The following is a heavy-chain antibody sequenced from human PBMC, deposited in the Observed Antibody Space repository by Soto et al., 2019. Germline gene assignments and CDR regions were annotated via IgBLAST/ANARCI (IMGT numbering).Heavy chain of an antibody. Sequence: QVQLKESGPRLVRPSETLSLTCSVSGGSVKSPSHYWSWIRQSPGKGLEWIGNVYYIGTTDYNPSLVDRVTILVDRSENHFSLKLRSVTVDETAVDYCARNASGRGWFDPWGQGVPVTVSS. CDR2: VYYIGTT. D-gene: IGHD3-10*01. V-gene: IGHV4-61*03. J-gene: IGHJ5*02. CDR1: GGSVKSPSHY. CDR3: ARNASGRGWFDP.